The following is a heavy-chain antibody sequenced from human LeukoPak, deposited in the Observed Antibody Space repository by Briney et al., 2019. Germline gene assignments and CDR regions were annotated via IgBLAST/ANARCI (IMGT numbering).Heavy chain of an antibody. V-gene: IGHV3-21*01. CDR2: ISSSSSYI. CDR3: ARGGGYGDYNAFDI. CDR1: GFTFSSYS. D-gene: IGHD4-17*01. Sequence: GGSPRLSCAASGFTFSSYSMNWVRQAPGKGLEWVSSISSSSSYIYYADSVKGRFTISRDNAKNSLYLQMNSLRAEDTAVYYCARGGGYGDYNAFDIWGQGTMVTVSS. J-gene: IGHJ3*02.